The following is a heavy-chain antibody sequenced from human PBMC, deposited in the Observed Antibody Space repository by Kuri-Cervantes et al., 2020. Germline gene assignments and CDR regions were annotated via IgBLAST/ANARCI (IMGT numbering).Heavy chain of an antibody. Sequence: ASVKVSCKASGYTFTSYYILWVRQAPGQGLEWMGIINPSGGSTTYAQKFQGRVTMTRDTSTSTAYMELRSLRSDDTAVYYCARGAGDYGGNSDYWGQGTLVTVSS. CDR1: GYTFTSYY. CDR2: INPSGGST. CDR3: ARGAGDYGGNSDY. D-gene: IGHD4-23*01. J-gene: IGHJ4*02. V-gene: IGHV1-46*01.